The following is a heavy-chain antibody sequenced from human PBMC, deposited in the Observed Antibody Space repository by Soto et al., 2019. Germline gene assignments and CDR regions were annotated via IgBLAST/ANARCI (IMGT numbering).Heavy chain of an antibody. Sequence: QLQLVESGGGVVQPGTSLRLSCTASGFIFKSYVMHWVRQAPGKGLEWVALTSYDGNNKYYGDSVKGRFTVSRDNSKNTLHLQMDSLRPEDTALYYCARWGTTGGFDLWGQGTLVSVSS. CDR2: TSYDGNNK. V-gene: IGHV3-30*19. CDR1: GFIFKSYV. J-gene: IGHJ4*02. CDR3: ARWGTTGGFDL. D-gene: IGHD3-16*01.